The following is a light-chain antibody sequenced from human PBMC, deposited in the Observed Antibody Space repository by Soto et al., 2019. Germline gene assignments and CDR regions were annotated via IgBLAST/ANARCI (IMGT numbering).Light chain of an antibody. V-gene: IGLV2-14*01. J-gene: IGLJ1*01. CDR1: SSDVGGYNY. CDR2: EVS. CDR3: SSYTRSSTYV. Sequence: QSVLTQPASVSGSPGQSITISCTGTSSDVGGYNYVSWYQQHPGKAPKLIIFEVSNRPSGVSNRFSGSKSGTTASLTISGLQAEDETDYYCSSYTRSSTYVFGTGTKLTVL.